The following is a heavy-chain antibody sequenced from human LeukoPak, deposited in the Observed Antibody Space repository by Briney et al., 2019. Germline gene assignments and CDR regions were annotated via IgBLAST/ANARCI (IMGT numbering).Heavy chain of an antibody. D-gene: IGHD5-12*01. CDR1: GYTFTRYG. CDR3: ARGAAIDYLTPDI. J-gene: IGHJ3*02. CDR2: IIPIFGTA. V-gene: IGHV1-69*06. Sequence: SVKVSCKASGYTFTRYGISWVRQAPGQGLEWMGWIIPIFGTANYAQKFQGRVTITADKSTSTAYMELRSLRSEDTAVYYCARGAAIDYLTPDIWGQGTMVSVSS.